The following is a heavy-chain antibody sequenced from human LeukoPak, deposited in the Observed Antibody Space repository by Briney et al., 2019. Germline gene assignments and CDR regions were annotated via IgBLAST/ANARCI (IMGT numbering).Heavy chain of an antibody. V-gene: IGHV3-23*01. CDR2: ISGSAAIT. CDR3: AKDNGWLCYEE. D-gene: IGHD5-24*01. J-gene: IGHJ4*02. CDR1: GFSGFTFSHYG. Sequence: GGTLRLSCAASGFSGFTFSHYGMNWVRQAPGKGLEWVSGISGSAAITYYADSVKGRFTISRDNSKNTMYLEMISLTAEDTAVYYCAKDNGWLCYEEWSQGTLVTVSS.